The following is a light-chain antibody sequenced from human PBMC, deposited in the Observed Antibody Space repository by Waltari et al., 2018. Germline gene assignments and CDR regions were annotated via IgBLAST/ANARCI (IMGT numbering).Light chain of an antibody. CDR1: NIGSKS. J-gene: IGLJ3*02. CDR2: YDS. CDR3: QVWDDVTDSGV. V-gene: IGLV3-21*04. Sequence: YVLTQPPSVSVDPGKTARLTCGGDNIGSKSVNWYQQKPGQAPVLVMFYDSNRPSEIPERFSGSNSGNTATLTISWVEAGDEADYHCQVWDDVTDSGVFGGGTKLTVL.